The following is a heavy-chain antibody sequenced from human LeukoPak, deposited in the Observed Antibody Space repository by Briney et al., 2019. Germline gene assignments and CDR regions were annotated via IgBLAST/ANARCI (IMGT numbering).Heavy chain of an antibody. CDR1: GGSISSYY. V-gene: IGHV4-59*01. CDR2: IYYSGST. CDR3: ARVTVTTPYYFDY. Sequence: SETLSLTCTVSGGSISSYYWSWLRQPPGKGLEWIGYIYYSGSTNYNPSLKSRVTISVDTSKNQSSLKLSSVTAADTAVYYCARVTVTTPYYFDYWGQGTLVTVSS. J-gene: IGHJ4*02. D-gene: IGHD4-17*01.